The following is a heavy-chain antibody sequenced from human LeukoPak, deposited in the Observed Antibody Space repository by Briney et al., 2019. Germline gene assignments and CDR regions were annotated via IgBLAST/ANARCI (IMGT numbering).Heavy chain of an antibody. J-gene: IGHJ4*02. CDR2: IYSGGST. CDR3: ARFGHSDSYFDY. D-gene: IGHD5-18*01. Sequence: GSLRLSCAASGFTVSSSYMSWVRQAPGKGLEWVSVIYSGGSTYYADSVKGRFTISRDNSKNTLYLQMNSLRAEDTAVYYCARFGHSDSYFDYWGQGTLVTVSS. CDR1: GFTVSSSY. V-gene: IGHV3-53*01.